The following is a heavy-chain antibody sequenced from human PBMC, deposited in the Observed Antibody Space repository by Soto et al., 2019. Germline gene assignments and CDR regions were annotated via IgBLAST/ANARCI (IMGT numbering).Heavy chain of an antibody. CDR3: ARGTSTPGFDY. Sequence: EVQLVASGGGLVQPGGSLRLSCTASGFIFSNFWMNWVRQAPGKGLEWLGNINEDGSGTSYVDSVKGRFTTSRDNAERSLYLHMNSLRAEDTAVYYCARGTSTPGFDYLGQGTLVTVSS. D-gene: IGHD1-1*01. CDR2: INEDGSGT. J-gene: IGHJ4*02. V-gene: IGHV3-7*04. CDR1: GFIFSNFW.